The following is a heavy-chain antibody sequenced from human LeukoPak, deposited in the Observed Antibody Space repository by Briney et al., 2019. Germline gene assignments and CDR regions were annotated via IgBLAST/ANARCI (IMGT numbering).Heavy chain of an antibody. CDR2: ISAYNGNT. V-gene: IGHV1-18*01. CDR3: ARDQPGDCSGGSCYDY. J-gene: IGHJ4*02. Sequence: AASVKVSCKASGYTFTSYGISWVRQAPGQGPEWMGWISAYNGNTNYAQKLQGRVTMTTDTSTSTAYMELRSLRSDDTAVYYCARDQPGDCSGGSCYDYWGQGTLVSVSS. D-gene: IGHD2-15*01. CDR1: GYTFTSYG.